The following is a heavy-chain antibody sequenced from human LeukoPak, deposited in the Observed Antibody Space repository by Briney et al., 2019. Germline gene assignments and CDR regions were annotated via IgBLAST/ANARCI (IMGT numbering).Heavy chain of an antibody. D-gene: IGHD3-9*01. CDR2: VYYTGIT. V-gene: IGHV4-39*01. J-gene: IGHJ4*02. CDR3: ARHGILTDHSIRY. Sequence: SETLSLTCTLSGGSLTTNTFYWGWIRQPPGKGLEWIGTVYYTGITHYNPSLKSRITISVDTSKKHFSLNLTSVTAADTAVYFCARHGILTDHSIRYWGQGLLVTVSS. CDR1: GGSLTTNTFY.